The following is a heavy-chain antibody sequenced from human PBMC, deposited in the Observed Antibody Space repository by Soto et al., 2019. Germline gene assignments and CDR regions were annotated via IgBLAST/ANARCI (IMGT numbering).Heavy chain of an antibody. CDR2: ISWNSGSI. D-gene: IGHD3-3*01. J-gene: IGHJ6*03. CDR1: GFTFDDYA. CDR3: ARVQDYDFWSGYSYMDV. Sequence: GGSLRLSCAASGFTFDDYAMHWVRQAPGKGLEWVSGISWNSGSIGYADSVKGRFTISRDNSKNTLYLQMNSLRAEDTAVYYCARVQDYDFWSGYSYMDVWGKGTTVTVSS. V-gene: IGHV3-9*01.